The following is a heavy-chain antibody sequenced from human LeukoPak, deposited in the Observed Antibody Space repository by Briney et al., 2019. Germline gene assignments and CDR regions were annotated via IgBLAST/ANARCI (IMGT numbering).Heavy chain of an antibody. J-gene: IGHJ4*02. CDR2: IYYSGST. CDR3: ARFAPGQWLVDY. Sequence: PSETLSLTCTVSGGSISSYYWSWIRQPPGKGLEWIGYIYYSGSTNYNPSLKSRVTISVDTSKNQFSLKLSSETAADTAVYYCARFAPGQWLVDYWGQGTLVTVSS. D-gene: IGHD6-19*01. CDR1: GGSISSYY. V-gene: IGHV4-59*01.